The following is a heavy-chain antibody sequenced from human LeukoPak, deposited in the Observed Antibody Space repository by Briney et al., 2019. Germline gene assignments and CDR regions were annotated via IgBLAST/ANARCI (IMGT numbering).Heavy chain of an antibody. V-gene: IGHV3-30*02. CDR2: IQNDGTNK. J-gene: IGHJ6*03. D-gene: IGHD2-2*01. CDR1: GFTFSTYG. CDR3: ARDVVRMTPGHYYYYMDV. Sequence: GGSLRLSCAASGFTFSTYGMHWVRQAPGKGLEWVAFIQNDGTNKYYADSVKGRFTISRDNSKNTLYLQMNSLRSEDAAVYYCARDVVRMTPGHYYYYMDVWGKGTTVTVSS.